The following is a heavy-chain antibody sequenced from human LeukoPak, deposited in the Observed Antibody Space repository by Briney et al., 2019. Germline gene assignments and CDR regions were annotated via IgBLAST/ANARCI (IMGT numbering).Heavy chain of an antibody. Sequence: SETLSLTCTVSGGSLSSYYWSWIRQPPGKGLEWIGYIYYSGSTNYSPSLKSRVTISVDTPKNQFSLKLSSVTAADTAVYYCAREDYGSGRGNDYWGQGTLVTVSS. CDR3: AREDYGSGRGNDY. CDR2: IYYSGST. D-gene: IGHD3-10*01. V-gene: IGHV4-59*01. CDR1: GGSLSSYY. J-gene: IGHJ4*02.